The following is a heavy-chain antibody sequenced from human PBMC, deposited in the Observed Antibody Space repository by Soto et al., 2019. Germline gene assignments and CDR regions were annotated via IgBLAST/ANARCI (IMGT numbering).Heavy chain of an antibody. CDR1: GGPSSNNHDD. CDR2: ISYSGTP. J-gene: IGHJ4*02. V-gene: IGHV4-39*01. D-gene: IGHD4-4*01. CDR3: ATQKLDVPAFFDY. Sequence: PSETLSRTCSVSGGPSSNNHDDWGWVRQPAGKGLEWMVSISYSGTPYFNPSLTSRVVKPVDPSRNQFSLRLTSVTAADTAVYYCATQKLDVPAFFDYWGQG.